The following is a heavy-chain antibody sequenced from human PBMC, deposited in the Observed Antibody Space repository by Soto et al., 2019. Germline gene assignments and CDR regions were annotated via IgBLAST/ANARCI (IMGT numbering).Heavy chain of an antibody. D-gene: IGHD2-15*01. CDR2: IYHSGST. Sequence: PSETLSLTCAVSGGSIGSGGYSWSWIRQPPGKGLEWIGCIYHSGSTYYNPSLKSRVTISVDRSKNQFSLKLSSVTAADTAVYYCARTASATDNFDYWGQGTLVTVSS. CDR3: ARTASATDNFDY. J-gene: IGHJ4*02. CDR1: GGSIGSGGYS. V-gene: IGHV4-30-2*01.